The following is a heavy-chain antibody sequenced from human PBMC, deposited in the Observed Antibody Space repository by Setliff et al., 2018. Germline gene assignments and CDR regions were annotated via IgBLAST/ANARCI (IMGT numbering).Heavy chain of an antibody. CDR3: VPGRGS. D-gene: IGHD6-25*01. V-gene: IGHV3-48*04. J-gene: IGHJ5*02. Sequence: GESLKISCVASGLIFKNYIMSWVRQAPGKGLEWLSKISGDGSTIYYADSVRGRFTISRDNAKNTLFLHMNDLRAEDTAVFYCVPGRGSWGQGALVTVSS. CDR1: GLIFKNYI. CDR2: ISGDGSTI.